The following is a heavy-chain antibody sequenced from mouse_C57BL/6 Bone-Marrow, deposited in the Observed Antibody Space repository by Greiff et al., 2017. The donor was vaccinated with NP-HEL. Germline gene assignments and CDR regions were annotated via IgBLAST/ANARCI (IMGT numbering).Heavy chain of an antibody. CDR3: ASSTLLRYRDFDV. CDR1: GFNIKNTY. J-gene: IGHJ1*03. V-gene: IGHV14-3*01. D-gene: IGHD1-2*01. Sequence: VQLQQSVAELVRPGASVKLSCTASGFNIKNTYMHWVKQRPEQGLEWIGRIDPANGNTKYAPKFQGKATITADTSSNTAYLQLSSLTSEDTAIDYCASSTLLRYRDFDVWGTGTTVTVSS. CDR2: IDPANGNT.